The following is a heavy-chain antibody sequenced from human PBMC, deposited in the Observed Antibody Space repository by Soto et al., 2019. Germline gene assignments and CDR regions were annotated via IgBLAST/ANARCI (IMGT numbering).Heavy chain of an antibody. CDR2: MIPMFGTA. Sequence: AASVKVSCKASGGTFSSYAISWVRQAPGQGLEWMGGMIPMFGTANYAQKFQGRVTITADESTSTTYMELSSLRYEDTAVYYCARARTYSRSWYGYWGQGTLVTVSS. J-gene: IGHJ4*02. CDR3: ARARTYSRSWYGY. CDR1: GGTFSSYA. D-gene: IGHD6-13*01. V-gene: IGHV1-69*13.